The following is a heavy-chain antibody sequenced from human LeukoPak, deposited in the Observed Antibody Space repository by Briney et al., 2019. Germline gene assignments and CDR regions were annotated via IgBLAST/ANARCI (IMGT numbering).Heavy chain of an antibody. V-gene: IGHV3-7*03. D-gene: IGHD6-19*01. CDR3: ARTNSSDTFFGDY. Sequence: GGSLRLSCAASGFTFSSYAMSWVRRAPGKGLEWVANIKQDGSEKYYVDSVKGRFTISRDNAKSSLYLQMNSLRAEDTAVYYCARTNSSDTFFGDYWGQGTLVTVSS. J-gene: IGHJ4*02. CDR1: GFTFSSYA. CDR2: IKQDGSEK.